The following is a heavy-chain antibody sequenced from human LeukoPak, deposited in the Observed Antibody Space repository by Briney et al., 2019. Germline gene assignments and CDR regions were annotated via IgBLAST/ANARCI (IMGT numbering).Heavy chain of an antibody. Sequence: ASVKVSCKASGYTFTSYGISWVRQAPGQGLEWMGWISAYNDNTNYAQKLQGRVTMTTDTSTSTAYMELRSLRSDDTAVYYCARDPRRYDSTPAGVDYWGQGTLVTVSS. CDR3: ARDPRRYDSTPAGVDY. D-gene: IGHD3-22*01. CDR1: GYTFTSYG. V-gene: IGHV1-18*01. J-gene: IGHJ4*02. CDR2: ISAYNDNT.